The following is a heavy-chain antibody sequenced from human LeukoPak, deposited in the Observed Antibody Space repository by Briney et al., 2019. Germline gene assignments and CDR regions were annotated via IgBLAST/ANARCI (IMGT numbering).Heavy chain of an antibody. D-gene: IGHD5/OR15-5a*01. Sequence: GGSLRLSCEASGSISSSHWLTWVRQAPGKGLEWVANIKEDGNDRYYLDSVKGRFTISRDNAKNSMSLQMKRLRAEDTAVYYCALYDSVYGGLDYWGQGTLVTVSS. CDR1: GSISSSHW. V-gene: IGHV3-7*01. CDR3: ALYDSVYGGLDY. J-gene: IGHJ4*02. CDR2: IKEDGNDR.